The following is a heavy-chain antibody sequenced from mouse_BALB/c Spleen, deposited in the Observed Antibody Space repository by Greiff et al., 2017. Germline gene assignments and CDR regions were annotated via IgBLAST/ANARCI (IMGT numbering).Heavy chain of an antibody. J-gene: IGHJ4*01. CDR1: GFTFSSYA. V-gene: IGHV5-6-5*01. Sequence: EVKLVESGGGLVKPGGSLKLSCAASGFTFSSYAMSWVRQTPEKRLEWVASISSGGSTYYPDSVKGRFTISRDNARNILYLQMSSLRSEDTAMYYCARESNYAMDYWGQGTSVTVSS. CDR3: ARESNYAMDY. CDR2: ISSGGST.